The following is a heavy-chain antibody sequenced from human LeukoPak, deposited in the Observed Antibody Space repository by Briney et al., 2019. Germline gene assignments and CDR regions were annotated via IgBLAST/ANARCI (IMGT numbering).Heavy chain of an antibody. CDR3: AKLRTVTTVDPKARGDY. D-gene: IGHD4-17*01. CDR1: GFTFSSYA. J-gene: IGHJ4*02. Sequence: PGGSLRLSCAASGFTFSSYAMSWVRQPPGKGLEWVSAISGSGGSTYYADSVKGRFTISRDNSKNTMYQQMNSLRAEDTAVYYCAKLRTVTTVDPKARGDYWGQGTLVTVSS. CDR2: ISGSGGST. V-gene: IGHV3-23*01.